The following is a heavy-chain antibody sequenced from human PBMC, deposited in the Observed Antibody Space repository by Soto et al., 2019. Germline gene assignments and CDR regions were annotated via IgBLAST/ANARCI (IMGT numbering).Heavy chain of an antibody. CDR3: AKYACGSPTCPYYFYSFMDV. V-gene: IGHV3-23*01. Sequence: PGGSLRLSCAASGFTFNIYAMTWVRQAPGKGLEWVSAISRYGDFTYYADSVKGRFTISRDNSQNTLYLRMNSLRAEDTAVYYCAKYACGSPTCPYYFYSFMDVWGKGTTVTVSS. CDR1: GFTFNIYA. J-gene: IGHJ6*03. CDR2: ISRYGDFT. D-gene: IGHD2-2*01.